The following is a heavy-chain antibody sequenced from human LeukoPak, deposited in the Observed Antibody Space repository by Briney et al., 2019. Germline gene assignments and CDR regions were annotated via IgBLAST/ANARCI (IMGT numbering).Heavy chain of an antibody. J-gene: IGHJ6*02. CDR2: ISYDGSNK. CDR3: ARVEVGPTRPGMDV. V-gene: IGHV3-30*03. Sequence: GRSLRLSCAASGFTFSSYGMHWVRQAPGKGLEWVAVISYDGSNKYYADSVKGRFTISRDNAKNTLYLQMNSLRVEDTAVYYCARVEVGPTRPGMDVWGQGTTVTVSS. CDR1: GFTFSSYG. D-gene: IGHD1-26*01.